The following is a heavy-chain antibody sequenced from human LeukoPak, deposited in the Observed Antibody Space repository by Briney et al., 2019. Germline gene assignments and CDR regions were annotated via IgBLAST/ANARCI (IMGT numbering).Heavy chain of an antibody. V-gene: IGHV3-49*04. Sequence: GGSLRLSCAASGFTFSSYSMNWVRQAPGKGLEWVGFIRSKAYGGTTEYAASVKGRFTISRDDSKSIAYLQMNSLKTEDTAVYYCTRERWLQFISAFDIWGQGTMVTVSS. J-gene: IGHJ3*02. CDR1: GFTFSSYS. CDR3: TRERWLQFISAFDI. CDR2: IRSKAYGGTT. D-gene: IGHD5-24*01.